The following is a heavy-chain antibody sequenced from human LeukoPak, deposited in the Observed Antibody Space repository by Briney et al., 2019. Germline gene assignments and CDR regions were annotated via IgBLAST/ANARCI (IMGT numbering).Heavy chain of an antibody. V-gene: IGHV3-64*01. CDR3: ARVIVGAASALDY. CDR1: GFTCSSYA. Sequence: GGSLRLSCAASGFTCSSYAMHWVRQAPGKGLEYVSAISSNGGSTYYANSVKGRFTISRDNSKNTLYLQMGSLRAEDMAVYYCARVIVGAASALDYWGQGTLVTVSS. J-gene: IGHJ4*02. D-gene: IGHD1-26*01. CDR2: ISSNGGST.